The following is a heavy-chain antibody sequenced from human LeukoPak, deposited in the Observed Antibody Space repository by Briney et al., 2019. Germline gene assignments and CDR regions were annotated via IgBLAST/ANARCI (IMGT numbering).Heavy chain of an antibody. J-gene: IGHJ4*02. CDR1: GFTFSGYG. V-gene: IGHV3-33*01. Sequence: PGRSLRLSCAASGFTFSGYGMHWVRQAPGKGLEWVAFIWYDGSNKYYAGSVKGRFTISRDNSKNTLYLQMDSLRVEDTAVYYCARDMLRDRDCWGQGTLVTVSA. D-gene: IGHD3-10*02. CDR3: ARDMLRDRDC. CDR2: IWYDGSNK.